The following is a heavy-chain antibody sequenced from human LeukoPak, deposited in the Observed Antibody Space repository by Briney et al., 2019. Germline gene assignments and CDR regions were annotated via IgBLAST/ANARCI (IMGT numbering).Heavy chain of an antibody. CDR2: ISWNSGSI. CDR1: GFTFDDYA. D-gene: IGHD5-18*01. Sequence: GRSLRLSCAASGFTFDDYAMHWVRQAPGKGLEWVSGISWNSGSIGYADSVKGRFTISRDNAKNSLYLQMNSLRAEDTAVYYCAKALPLYSYGYSPDYWGQGTLVTVSS. CDR3: AKALPLYSYGYSPDY. V-gene: IGHV3-9*01. J-gene: IGHJ4*02.